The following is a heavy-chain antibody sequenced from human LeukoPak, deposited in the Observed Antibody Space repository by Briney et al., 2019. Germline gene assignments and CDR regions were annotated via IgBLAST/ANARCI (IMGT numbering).Heavy chain of an antibody. J-gene: IGHJ4*02. Sequence: PSETLSLTCTVSGVSISSYYWSWIRQPAGKGLEWIGRIYTSGSTNYNPSLKSRVTMSVDTSKHQFSLKLRSVTAADTAVYYCARDTGGYFPGYFDYWGQGTLVTVSS. CDR3: ARDTGGYFPGYFDY. CDR1: GVSISSYY. CDR2: IYTSGST. V-gene: IGHV4-4*07. D-gene: IGHD2-8*02.